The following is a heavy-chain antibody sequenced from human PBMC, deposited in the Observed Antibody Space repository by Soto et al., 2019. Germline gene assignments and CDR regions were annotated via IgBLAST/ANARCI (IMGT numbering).Heavy chain of an antibody. CDR1: GYTFTSYY. Sequence: QVQLVQSGAEVKKPGASVKVSCKASGYTFTSYYMHWVRQAPGQGLEWMGIINPSGGSTSYAQKFQGRVTMTRDTSTSTVYMELSSLRSEDTAVYYCARRFSWRGVVYGMDVWGQGTTVTVSS. V-gene: IGHV1-46*01. D-gene: IGHD2-21*01. CDR2: INPSGGST. CDR3: ARRFSWRGVVYGMDV. J-gene: IGHJ6*02.